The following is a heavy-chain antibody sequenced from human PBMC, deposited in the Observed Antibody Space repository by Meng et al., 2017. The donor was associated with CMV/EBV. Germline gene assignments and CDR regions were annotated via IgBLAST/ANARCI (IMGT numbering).Heavy chain of an antibody. CDR2: IYWNDDK. CDR3: ARTYCGSDCYPYYFDY. Sequence: SGPMLVKPTQTLTLTCTFSGFSLSTSGVGVGWIRQPPGKALEWLALIYWNDDKRYSPSLKSRLTITKDTSKNQVVLTMTNMDPVDTATYYCARTYCGSDCYPYYFDYWGQGTLVTVSS. CDR1: GFSLSTSGVG. J-gene: IGHJ4*02. D-gene: IGHD2-21*01. V-gene: IGHV2-5*01.